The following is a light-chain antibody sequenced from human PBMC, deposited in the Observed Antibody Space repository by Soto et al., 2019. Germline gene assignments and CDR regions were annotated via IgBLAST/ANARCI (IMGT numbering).Light chain of an antibody. CDR3: SSYTSSSTLGV. CDR2: DVS. CDR1: SSDVGGYNY. J-gene: IGLJ1*01. V-gene: IGLV2-14*01. Sequence: QSALTRPASVSGSPGQSSTISCTGTSSDVGGYNYVSWYQQHPGKAPKLMIYDVSNRPSGVSNRFSGSKSGNTASLTISGFQAEDEADYYCSSYTSSSTLGVFGTGTKVTVL.